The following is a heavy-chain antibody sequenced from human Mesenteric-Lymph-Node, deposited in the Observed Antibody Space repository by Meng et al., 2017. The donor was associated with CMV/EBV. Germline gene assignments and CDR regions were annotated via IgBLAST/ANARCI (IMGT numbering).Heavy chain of an antibody. V-gene: IGHV4-39*07. CDR3: ARDSSAYYLDY. D-gene: IGHD3-22*01. J-gene: IGHJ4*02. CDR1: GGPISSSGYY. CDR2: IYYSGST. Sequence: SETLSLTCTVSGGPISSSGYYWGWIRQPPGTGLEWIGGIYYSGSTYYNPSLKSRVTMSVDTSKNQFSLKLSSVTAADTAVYYCARDSSAYYLDYWGQGTLVTVSS.